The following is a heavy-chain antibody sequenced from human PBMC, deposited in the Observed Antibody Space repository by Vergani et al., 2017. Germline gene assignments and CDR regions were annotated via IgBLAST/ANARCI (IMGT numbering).Heavy chain of an antibody. D-gene: IGHD3-10*01. CDR2: IHSSGTT. J-gene: IGHJ5*02. CDR3: ARDSWTSELRGVYWFDT. Sequence: QVQLHESGPGLVKPSQTLSLTCTVPGGSITSGSFYWSWIRQPAGKGLEWIGRIHSSGTTNYNPPLKSRVPLSVDTSQNQLSLRMTSVTAADTAVYYCARDSWTSELRGVYWFDTWGQGTLVSVSS. CDR1: GGSITSGSFY. V-gene: IGHV4-61*02.